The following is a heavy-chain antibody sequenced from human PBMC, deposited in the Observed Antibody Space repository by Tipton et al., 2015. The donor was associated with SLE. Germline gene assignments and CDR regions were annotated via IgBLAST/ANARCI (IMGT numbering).Heavy chain of an antibody. D-gene: IGHD3-22*01. V-gene: IGHV4-34*01. CDR1: GGSFSGYY. Sequence: TLSLTCAVYGGSFSGYYWSWIRQPPGKGLEWIGEINHSGSTNYNPSLKSRVTIAVDTSKNQFSLKLRSVTAADTAVYYCARDSSGYFDLWGQGTLVTVSS. CDR3: ARDSSGYFDL. J-gene: IGHJ4*02. CDR2: INHSGST.